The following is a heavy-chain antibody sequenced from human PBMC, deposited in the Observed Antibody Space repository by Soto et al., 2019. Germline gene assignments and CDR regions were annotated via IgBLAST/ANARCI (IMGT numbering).Heavy chain of an antibody. CDR1: GGSISSGGYS. CDR2: IYHSGST. J-gene: IGHJ4*02. CDR3: ASIERPYGDYSY. Sequence: SETLSLTCAVSGGSISSGGYSWSWIRQPPGKGLEWIGYIYHSGSTYYNPSLKSRVTISVDRSKNQFSLKLSSVTAADTAVYYCASIERPYGDYSYWGQGTLVTVSS. V-gene: IGHV4-30-2*01. D-gene: IGHD4-17*01.